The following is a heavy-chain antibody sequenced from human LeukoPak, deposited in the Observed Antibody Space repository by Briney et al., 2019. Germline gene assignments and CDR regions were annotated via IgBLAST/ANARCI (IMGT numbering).Heavy chain of an antibody. CDR2: INHSGST. CDR3: ARTTVVTPSAFDI. J-gene: IGHJ3*02. CDR1: GGSFSGYY. D-gene: IGHD4-23*01. Sequence: ETLSLTCAVYGGSFSGYYWSWIRQPPGKGLEWIGEINHSGSTNYNPSLKSRATISVDTSKNQFSLKLSSVTAADTAVYYCARTTVVTPSAFDIWGQGTLVTVSS. V-gene: IGHV4-34*01.